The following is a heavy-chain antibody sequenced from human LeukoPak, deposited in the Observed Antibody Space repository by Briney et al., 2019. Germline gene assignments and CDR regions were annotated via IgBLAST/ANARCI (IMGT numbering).Heavy chain of an antibody. D-gene: IGHD1-1*01. CDR2: ISGSGGST. Sequence: GGSLRPSCAASGFTFSSYAMSWVRQAPGKGLEWVSAISGSGGSTYYADSVKGRFTISRDNSKNTLYLQMNSLRAEDTAVYYCARATRYNWNDERNDAFDIWGQGTMVTVSS. CDR3: ARATRYNWNDERNDAFDI. V-gene: IGHV3-23*01. CDR1: GFTFSSYA. J-gene: IGHJ3*02.